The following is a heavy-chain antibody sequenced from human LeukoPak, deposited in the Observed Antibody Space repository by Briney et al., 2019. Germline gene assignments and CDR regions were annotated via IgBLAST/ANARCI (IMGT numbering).Heavy chain of an antibody. D-gene: IGHD6-6*01. Sequence: GRSLRLSCAASGFTFSSYAMHWVRQAPGKGLEWVAVISYDGSNKYYANSVKGRFTISRDNSKNTLYLQMNSLRAEDTAVYYCARDNSFEQLVGEFDYWGQGTLVTVSS. CDR2: ISYDGSNK. J-gene: IGHJ4*02. CDR1: GFTFSSYA. V-gene: IGHV3-30-3*01. CDR3: ARDNSFEQLVGEFDY.